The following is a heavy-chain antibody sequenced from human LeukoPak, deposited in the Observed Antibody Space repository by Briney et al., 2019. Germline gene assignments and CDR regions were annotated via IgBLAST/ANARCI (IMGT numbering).Heavy chain of an antibody. D-gene: IGHD3-10*01. J-gene: IGHJ4*02. Sequence: PGRSLRLSCAASGFTFSSYGLHWVRQAPAEGLEWVALISYDGTNTYYADSVNGRLTISRDTSKNTLYLQMNSLRAEDTAIYYCAKSYIPYGSGIDFWGQGTLVTVSS. CDR2: ISYDGTNT. V-gene: IGHV3-30*18. CDR1: GFTFSSYG. CDR3: AKSYIPYGSGIDF.